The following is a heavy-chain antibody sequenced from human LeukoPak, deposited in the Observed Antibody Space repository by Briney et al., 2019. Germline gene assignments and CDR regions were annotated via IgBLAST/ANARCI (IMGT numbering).Heavy chain of an antibody. J-gene: IGHJ4*02. CDR1: GGTFSSYA. CDR3: ARLMYRGYSGYDYGAEFDY. CDR2: IIPIFGTA. Sequence: ASVKVSCKASGGTFSSYAISWVRQAPGQGLEWMGGIIPIFGTANYAQKFQGRVTITADESTSTAYMELSSLRSEDTAVYYCARLMYRGYSGYDYGAEFDYWGQGTLVTVSS. D-gene: IGHD5-12*01. V-gene: IGHV1-69*13.